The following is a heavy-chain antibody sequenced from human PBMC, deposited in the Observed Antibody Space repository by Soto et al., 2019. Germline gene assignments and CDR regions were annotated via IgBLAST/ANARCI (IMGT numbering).Heavy chain of an antibody. V-gene: IGHV4-59*01. CDR2: ISDSGRI. CDR1: GGSISTYF. J-gene: IGHJ3*01. Sequence: QVQLQESGPGLVKPSETLSLTCTVSGGSISTYFWNWLRQPPGKGLEWIAYISDSGRILYNPSLKSRVTLSLDASKNQCSLRLSSLTAADTAVYYCARDRMAADATEVAFDFWGQGTMVTVTS. D-gene: IGHD6-13*01. CDR3: ARDRMAADATEVAFDF.